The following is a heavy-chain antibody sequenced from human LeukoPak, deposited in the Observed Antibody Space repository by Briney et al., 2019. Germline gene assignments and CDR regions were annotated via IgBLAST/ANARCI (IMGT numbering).Heavy chain of an antibody. CDR1: GFTFSSYA. J-gene: IGHJ5*02. V-gene: IGHV3-30*04. D-gene: IGHD6-19*01. CDR2: ISYDGSNK. Sequence: GGSLRLSCAASGFTFSSYAMHWVRQAPGKGLEWVAVISYDGSNKYYADSVKGRFTISRDNSKNTLYLQMNSLRAEDTAVYYCARDQGAVAGGWFDPWGQGTLVTVSS. CDR3: ARDQGAVAGGWFDP.